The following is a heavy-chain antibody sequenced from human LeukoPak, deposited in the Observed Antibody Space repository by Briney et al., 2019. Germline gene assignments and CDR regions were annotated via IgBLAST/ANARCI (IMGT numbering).Heavy chain of an antibody. J-gene: IGHJ4*02. Sequence: SQTLSLTRTVSGGSISSGGYYWSWIRQHPGKGLEWIGYIYYSGSTYYNPSLKSRVTISVDTSKNQFSLKLSSVTAADTAVYYCARVSRVVPAAIYYWGQGTLVTVSS. CDR1: GGSISSGGYY. D-gene: IGHD2-2*01. CDR2: IYYSGST. CDR3: ARVSRVVPAAIYY. V-gene: IGHV4-31*03.